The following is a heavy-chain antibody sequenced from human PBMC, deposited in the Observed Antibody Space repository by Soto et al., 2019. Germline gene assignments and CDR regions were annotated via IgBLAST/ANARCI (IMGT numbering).Heavy chain of an antibody. J-gene: IGHJ4*02. CDR1: GFTVSSNY. CDR3: ARSVRGVRVFLDY. Sequence: EVQLVESGGGSVQPGGSLRLSCAASGFTVSSNYMSWVRQAPGKGLEWVSVIYSGGSTYYADSVKGRFTISRDNSKNTLYLQMNSLRAEDTAVYYCARSVRGVRVFLDYWGQGTLVTVSS. CDR2: IYSGGST. V-gene: IGHV3-66*01. D-gene: IGHD3-10*01.